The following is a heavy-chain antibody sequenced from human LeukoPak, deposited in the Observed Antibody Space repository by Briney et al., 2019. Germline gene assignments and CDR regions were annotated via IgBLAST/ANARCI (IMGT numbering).Heavy chain of an antibody. Sequence: SVKVSCKASGGTFSSYTTSWVRQAPGQGLEWMGRIIPILGIANYAQKFQGRVTITADKSTSTAYMELSSLRSEDTAVYYWARAHCGGDCLYYYYGMDVWGQGTTVTVSS. V-gene: IGHV1-69*02. CDR2: IIPILGIA. D-gene: IGHD2-21*02. CDR1: GGTFSSYT. J-gene: IGHJ6*02. CDR3: ARAHCGGDCLYYYYGMDV.